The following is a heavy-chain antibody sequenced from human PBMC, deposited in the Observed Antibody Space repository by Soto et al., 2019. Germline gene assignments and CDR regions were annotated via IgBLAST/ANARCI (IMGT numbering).Heavy chain of an antibody. V-gene: IGHV4-4*07. CDR3: ARGRGGYSNAITYGMDV. D-gene: IGHD4-4*01. CDR1: GVSISSYY. CDR2: IYTSGST. J-gene: IGHJ6*02. Sequence: PSATLALTCTFSGVSISSYYWIWIRHPAGKGLEWIGRIYTSGSTNYNPSLKSRVTMSVDTSKNQFSLKLSSVTAADTAVYYCARGRGGYSNAITYGMDVWGQGTTVTVSS.